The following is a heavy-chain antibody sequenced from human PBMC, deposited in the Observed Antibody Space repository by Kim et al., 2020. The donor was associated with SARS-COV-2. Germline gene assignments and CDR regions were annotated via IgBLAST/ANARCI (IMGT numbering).Heavy chain of an antibody. CDR2: T. CDR3: ARDVSGADDY. Sequence: TNNADSVKGRVSISRDNAENTLYLQMNRLTADDTAMYFCARDVSGADDYWGQGTLVTVAS. J-gene: IGHJ4*02. V-gene: IGHV3-74*01. D-gene: IGHD3-10*01.